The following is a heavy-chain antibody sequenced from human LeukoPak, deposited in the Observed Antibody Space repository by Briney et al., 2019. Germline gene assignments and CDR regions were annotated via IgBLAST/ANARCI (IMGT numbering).Heavy chain of an antibody. CDR3: AKGLDTFDY. V-gene: IGHV3-30*18. CDR2: ISYDGSNK. D-gene: IGHD5-18*01. J-gene: IGHJ4*02. Sequence: SGGSLRLSCAASGFTFSSYGMHWVRQAPGKGLEWVAVISYDGSNKYYADSVKGRFTISRDTSSNTLHLQMNSLRAEDTAIYYCAKGLDTFDYWGQGTLVTVSS. CDR1: GFTFSSYG.